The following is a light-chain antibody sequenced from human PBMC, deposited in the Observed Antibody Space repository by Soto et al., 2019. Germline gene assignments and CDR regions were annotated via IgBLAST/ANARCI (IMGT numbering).Light chain of an antibody. Sequence: DIVLTQSPGTLSLSPGERATLSCRASQSVSSSYLAWYQHKPGQAPRLLIYGASGRDIGIPDRFSGSESGTDFTLTISRLEPEDFAVYYCQQYGSSPPITFGPGTKVDIK. CDR1: QSVSSSY. CDR2: GAS. CDR3: QQYGSSPPIT. V-gene: IGKV3-20*01. J-gene: IGKJ3*01.